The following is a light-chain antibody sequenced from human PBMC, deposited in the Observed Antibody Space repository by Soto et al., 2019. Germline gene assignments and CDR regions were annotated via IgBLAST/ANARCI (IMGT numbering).Light chain of an antibody. CDR1: QSLIHSDGNTY. J-gene: IGKJ1*01. CDR2: KVS. CDR3: MQGTHWPWT. Sequence: DVVMTQSPLSLPVTLGQPASISCRSSQSLIHSDGNTYLNWFQQRPGQSPRRLIYKVSDRDSGVPDRFSGSGSGTDFTLKISRVEAEDVGVYYCMQGTHWPWTFGQGTDVEIK. V-gene: IGKV2-30*02.